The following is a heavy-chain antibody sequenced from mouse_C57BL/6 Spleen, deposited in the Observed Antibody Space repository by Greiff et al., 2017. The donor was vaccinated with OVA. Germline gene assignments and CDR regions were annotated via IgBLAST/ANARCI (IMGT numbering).Heavy chain of an antibody. CDR2: IDPSDSYT. CDR3: ASGTMITNAMDY. J-gene: IGHJ4*01. Sequence: QVQLQQSGAELVKPGASVKLSCKASGYTFTSYWMQWVKQRPGQGLEWIGEIDPSDSYTNYNQKFKGKATLTVDTSSSTAYMQLSSLTSEDSAVYYCASGTMITNAMDYWGQGTSVTVSS. V-gene: IGHV1-50*01. CDR1: GYTFTSYW. D-gene: IGHD2-4*01.